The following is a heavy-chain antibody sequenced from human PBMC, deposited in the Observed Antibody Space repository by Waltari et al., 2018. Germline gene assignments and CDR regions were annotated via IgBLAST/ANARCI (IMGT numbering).Heavy chain of an antibody. CDR3: AGGPMVRGVGAWFDP. D-gene: IGHD3-10*01. V-gene: IGHV4-34*01. Sequence: QVQLQQWGAGLLKPSETLSLTCAVYGGSFRGYYWSWIRQPPGKGLEWIGEINHSGSTNYNPSLKSRVTISVDTSKNQFSLKLSSVTAADTAVYYCAGGPMVRGVGAWFDPWGQGTLVTVSS. CDR1: GGSFRGYY. CDR2: INHSGST. J-gene: IGHJ5*02.